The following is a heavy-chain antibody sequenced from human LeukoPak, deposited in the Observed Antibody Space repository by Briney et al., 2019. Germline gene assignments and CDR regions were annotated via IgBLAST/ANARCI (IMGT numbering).Heavy chain of an antibody. D-gene: IGHD3-16*02. Sequence: ASVKVSCKASGVTFSSYAISWVRQAPGQGLEWMGGIIPIFGTANYAQKFPGRVTITADESTSTAYMELSSMRSEDTAVSYCAKTSLGDLSNFDYWGQGTLVTVSS. J-gene: IGHJ4*02. CDR3: AKTSLGDLSNFDY. V-gene: IGHV1-69*13. CDR2: IIPIFGTA. CDR1: GVTFSSYA.